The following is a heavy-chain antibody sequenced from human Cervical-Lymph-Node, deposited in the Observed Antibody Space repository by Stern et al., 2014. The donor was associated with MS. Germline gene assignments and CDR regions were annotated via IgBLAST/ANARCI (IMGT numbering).Heavy chain of an antibody. J-gene: IGHJ3*01. CDR3: AHIGLWFGGGYSFDV. CDR2: LFWADDR. Sequence: ESGPPLVKPPQTLTLTCTFSGFSLTTPGVGVVWLRQPPAQAPEWLALLFWADDRRHSPSLQYRLTLPASPSPNQVVLTMTKLDPMDTATYYCAHIGLWFGGGYSFDVWGQGTMVTVSS. V-gene: IGHV2-5*02. D-gene: IGHD3-10*01. CDR1: GFSLTTPGVG.